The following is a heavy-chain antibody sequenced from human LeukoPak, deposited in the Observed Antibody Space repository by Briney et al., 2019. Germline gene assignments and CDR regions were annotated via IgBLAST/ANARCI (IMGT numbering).Heavy chain of an antibody. CDR1: GFTFSNYR. D-gene: IGHD3-22*01. Sequence: GGSLRRSCAASGFTFSNYRIHWVRQAPGKGLVWVLRIDNAGSITTYADSVKGRFTISRDNAENTLYLQMNSLRVEDTAVYYCVRSAFHAGSGNYYDYWGQGTLVTVSS. V-gene: IGHV3-74*03. J-gene: IGHJ4*02. CDR3: VRSAFHAGSGNYYDY. CDR2: IDNAGSIT.